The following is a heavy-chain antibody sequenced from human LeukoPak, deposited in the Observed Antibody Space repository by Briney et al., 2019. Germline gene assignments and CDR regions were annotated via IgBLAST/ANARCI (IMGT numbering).Heavy chain of an antibody. CDR2: ISGSGEST. J-gene: IGHJ4*02. CDR1: GFTFSSYA. D-gene: IGHD2-2*01. V-gene: IGHV3-23*01. Sequence: GGSLILSCAASGFTFSSYAMSWVRQAPGTGLEWVSGISGSGESTYYADSVKGRFTISRDNSKNTLYLQMNSLRAEDTAVYYCARTRSCSSTSCYVDYWGQGILVTVSS. CDR3: ARTRSCSSTSCYVDY.